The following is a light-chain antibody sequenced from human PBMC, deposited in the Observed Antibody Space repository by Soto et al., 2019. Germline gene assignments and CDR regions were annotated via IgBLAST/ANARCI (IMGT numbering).Light chain of an antibody. CDR2: GAS. J-gene: IGKJ4*01. CDR3: QQYDKTVPPVT. Sequence: DIILRQSPAIVSVSPGKRATLSCRASRSVGTELAWYQHKHGQAPRLLIYGASTRVTDIPPRFSGSGSGTEFTLTINYLKSEDFGVYYCQQYDKTVPPVTFGGGTKVEI. V-gene: IGKV3-15*01. CDR1: RSVGTE.